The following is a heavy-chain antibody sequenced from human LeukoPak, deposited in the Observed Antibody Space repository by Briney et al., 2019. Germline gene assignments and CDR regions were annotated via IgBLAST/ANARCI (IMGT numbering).Heavy chain of an antibody. CDR3: ARGRSYGDSYYYYYMDV. D-gene: IGHD4-17*01. CDR2: IYTTGNT. Sequence: SETLSLTCTVSGGPISSGSYYWSWIRQPAGKGLEWIGRIYTTGNTNYNPSLKSRVTMSVDTSKNQFSLKLSSVTAADTAMYYCARGRSYGDSYYYYYMDVWGKGTTVTISS. CDR1: GGPISSGSYY. V-gene: IGHV4-61*02. J-gene: IGHJ6*03.